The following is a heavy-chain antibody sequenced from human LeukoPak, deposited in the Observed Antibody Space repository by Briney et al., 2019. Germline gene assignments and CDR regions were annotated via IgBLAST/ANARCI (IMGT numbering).Heavy chain of an antibody. CDR2: ISAYNGNT. J-gene: IGHJ5*02. V-gene: IGHV1-18*01. Sequence: ASVKVSCKASGYTFTSYGISWVRQAPGQGLEWMGWISAYNGNTNYAQKLQGRVTMTTDTSTSTAYMELRSLRSDDTAVYYCARDRTPGELRYFDWLLDEDNWFDPWGQGTLVTVSS. CDR1: GYTFTSYG. D-gene: IGHD3-9*01. CDR3: ARDRTPGELRYFDWLLDEDNWFDP.